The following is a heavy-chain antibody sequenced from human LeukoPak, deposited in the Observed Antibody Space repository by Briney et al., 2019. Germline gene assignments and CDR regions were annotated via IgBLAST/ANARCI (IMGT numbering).Heavy chain of an antibody. CDR3: ARVPLVGATDY. Sequence: ASVKVSCKASGYTFTSYAMHWVRQAPGQRLEWMGWINAGNGNTKYSQKFQGRVTITRDTSASTAYMELSSLRSDDTAVYYCARVPLVGATDYWGQGTLVTVSS. CDR1: GYTFTSYA. J-gene: IGHJ4*02. CDR2: INAGNGNT. D-gene: IGHD1-26*01. V-gene: IGHV1-3*01.